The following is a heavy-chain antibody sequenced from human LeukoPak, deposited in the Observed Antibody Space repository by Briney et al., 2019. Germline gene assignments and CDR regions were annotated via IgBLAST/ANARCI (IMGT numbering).Heavy chain of an antibody. CDR2: INSDGSST. V-gene: IGHV3-74*01. J-gene: IGHJ4*02. D-gene: IGHD1-26*01. CDR3: ARDGYYSYYFDY. CDR1: GFTFSSYW. Sequence: GGSLRLSCAASGFTFSSYWMHWVRQAPGKGLVWVSRINSDGSSTSYADSVKGRFTISRDNSKNTLYLQMNSLRAEDTAVYYCARDGYYSYYFDYWGQGTLVTVSS.